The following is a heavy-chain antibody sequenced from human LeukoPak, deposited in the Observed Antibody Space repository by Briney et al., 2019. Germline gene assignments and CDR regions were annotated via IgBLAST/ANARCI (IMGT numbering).Heavy chain of an antibody. CDR2: IYSGDSDT. J-gene: IGHJ3*02. CDR1: WFRFYKYL. CDR3: ARRQYSGDAFDI. Sequence: GSPEISCKGSWFRFYKYLDGLVPQIPGKSPEWMGIIYSGDSDTRYSPSFQGQVTISADKSISTAYLQWSSLKASDTAMYYCARRQYSGDAFDIWGQGTMVTVSS. V-gene: IGHV5-51*01. D-gene: IGHD5-12*01.